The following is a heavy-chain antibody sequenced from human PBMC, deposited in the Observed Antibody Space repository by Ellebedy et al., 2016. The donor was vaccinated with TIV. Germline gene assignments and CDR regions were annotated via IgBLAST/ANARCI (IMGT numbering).Heavy chain of an antibody. J-gene: IGHJ4*02. CDR1: GYTFTSYY. D-gene: IGHD2-21*02. V-gene: IGHV1-46*01. Sequence: AASVKVSCKASGYTFTSYYIHWARQAPGQGLEWMGIINPHSGRTAYTQKFQGRVAMTRDTSTNTVYMELNSLRSEDTALYYCAKERGLVEVTTIPRDLDLGLDFWGQGSLVTVSS. CDR2: INPHSGRT. CDR3: AKERGLVEVTTIPRDLDLGLDF.